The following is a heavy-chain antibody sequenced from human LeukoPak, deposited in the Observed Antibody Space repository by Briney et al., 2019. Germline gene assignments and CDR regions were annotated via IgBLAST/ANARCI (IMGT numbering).Heavy chain of an antibody. CDR3: ARASYYYDSSGYPGYYFDY. CDR2: IYYSGST. J-gene: IGHJ4*02. D-gene: IGHD3-22*01. V-gene: IGHV4-59*08. Sequence: SETLSLTYTVSGGSISSYYWSWIRQAPGKGLEWIGNIYYSGSTNYNPSLKSRVTVSVDTSKNQFSLKLSSVTAADTAVYYCARASYYYDSSGYPGYYFDYWGQGTLVTVSS. CDR1: GGSISSYY.